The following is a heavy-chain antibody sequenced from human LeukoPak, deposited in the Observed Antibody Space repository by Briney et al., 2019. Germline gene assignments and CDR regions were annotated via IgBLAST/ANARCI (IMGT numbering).Heavy chain of an antibody. CDR2: ISSSSSYI. CDR3: AKVVHIVVVNDAFDI. D-gene: IGHD2-21*01. V-gene: IGHV3-21*04. Sequence: GGSLRLSCAASGFTFSSYSMNWVRQAPGKGLEWVSSISSSSSYIHYADSVKGRFTISRDNAKNSLYLQMNSLRAEGTAVYYCAKVVHIVVVNDAFDIWGQGTMVTVSS. J-gene: IGHJ3*02. CDR1: GFTFSSYS.